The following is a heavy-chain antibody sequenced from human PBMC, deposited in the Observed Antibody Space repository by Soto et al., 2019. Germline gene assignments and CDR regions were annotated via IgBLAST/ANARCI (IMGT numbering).Heavy chain of an antibody. D-gene: IGHD6-19*01. V-gene: IGHV4-34*01. CDR3: ASQQWLIYDY. CDR2: INHSGST. J-gene: IGHJ4*02. Sequence: SETLSLTCAVYGGSFSGYYWSWIRQPPGKGLEWIGEINHSGSTNYNPSLKSRVTISVDTSKNQFSLKLSSVTAADTAVYYCASQQWLIYDYWGQGTLVTVSS. CDR1: GGSFSGYY.